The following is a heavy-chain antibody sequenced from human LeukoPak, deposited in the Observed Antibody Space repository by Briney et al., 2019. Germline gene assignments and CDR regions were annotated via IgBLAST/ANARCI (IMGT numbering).Heavy chain of an antibody. CDR3: ARGTYYYDSSGYRKPYYFDY. CDR1: GYTFTSYY. D-gene: IGHD3-22*01. V-gene: IGHV1-46*01. CDR2: INPSGGST. J-gene: IGHJ4*02. Sequence: ASVKVSCTASGYTFTSYYMHWVRQAPGQGLEWMGIINPSGGSTSYAQKFQGRVTMTRDTSTSTVYMELSSLRSEDTAVYYCARGTYYYDSSGYRKPYYFDYWGQGTLVTVSS.